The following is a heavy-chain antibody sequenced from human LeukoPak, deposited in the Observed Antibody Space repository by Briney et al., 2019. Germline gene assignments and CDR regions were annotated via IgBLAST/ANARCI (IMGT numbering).Heavy chain of an antibody. Sequence: GGSLRHSCAASGFTFSSYSMNWVRQAPGEGLEWVSYISSSSSTIYYADSVKGRFTISRDNAKNSLYLQMNSLRAEDTAVYYCARDVRIAAAGTSDYWGQGTLVTVSS. CDR2: ISSSSSTI. CDR3: ARDVRIAAAGTSDY. D-gene: IGHD6-13*01. CDR1: GFTFSSYS. V-gene: IGHV3-48*04. J-gene: IGHJ4*02.